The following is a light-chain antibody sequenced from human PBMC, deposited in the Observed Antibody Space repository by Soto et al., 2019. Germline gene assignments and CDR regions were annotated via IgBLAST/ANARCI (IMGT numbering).Light chain of an antibody. CDR3: QQLNRATLT. Sequence: DIRVTQCASSLSASVGDRGTITCRASQRLXRYLNWYQPKPGKAPNFLXYAASSLQTEVPSRLSGSGSGTDFTLTITSRQPEDSVIYYWQQLNRATLTFGGGTKVDI. CDR2: AAS. CDR1: QRLXRY. V-gene: IGKV1-39*01. J-gene: IGKJ4*02.